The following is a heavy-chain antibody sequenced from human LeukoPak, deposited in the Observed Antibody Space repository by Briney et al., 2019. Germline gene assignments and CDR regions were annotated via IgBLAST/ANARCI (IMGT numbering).Heavy chain of an antibody. Sequence: PGGSLRLSCAASGFTFSSYAMSWVRQAPGKGLEWVSAISGSGGSTYYADSVKGRFTISRDNSKNTLYLQMNSLRAEDTAVYYCAKDVGQQPTTSHYMDVWGKGTTVTVSS. CDR1: GFTFSSYA. V-gene: IGHV3-23*01. J-gene: IGHJ6*03. CDR3: AKDVGQQPTTSHYMDV. D-gene: IGHD6-13*01. CDR2: ISGSGGST.